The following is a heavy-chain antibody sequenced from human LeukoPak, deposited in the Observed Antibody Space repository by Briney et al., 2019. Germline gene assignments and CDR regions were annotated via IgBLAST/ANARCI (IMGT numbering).Heavy chain of an antibody. V-gene: IGHV3-30-3*01. D-gene: IGHD1-1*01. Sequence: GGSLRLSCAVSGFTFSSYAMHWVRQAPGKGLEWVAVISYDGSNKYYADSVKGRFTISRDNSKNTLYLQMNSLRAEDTAVYYCARDPKLEVKTPYYFDYWGQGTLVTVSS. CDR1: GFTFSSYA. J-gene: IGHJ4*02. CDR2: ISYDGSNK. CDR3: ARDPKLEVKTPYYFDY.